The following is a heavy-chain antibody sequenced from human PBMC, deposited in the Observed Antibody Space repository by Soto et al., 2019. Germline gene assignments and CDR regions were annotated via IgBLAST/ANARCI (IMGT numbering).Heavy chain of an antibody. Sequence: QVQLVQSGAEVKKPGSSVKVSCKASGGTFNIYAISWVRQAPGQGLEWMGGIIPIFGTGNYAQKFQGRVTITADEPTSTAYMELSSLRSEDTAVYYCARYIKHAFFYGMAVWGQGTTVTVSS. CDR3: ARYIKHAFFYGMAV. V-gene: IGHV1-69*01. J-gene: IGHJ6*02. D-gene: IGHD2-2*01. CDR1: GGTFNIYA. CDR2: IIPIFGTG.